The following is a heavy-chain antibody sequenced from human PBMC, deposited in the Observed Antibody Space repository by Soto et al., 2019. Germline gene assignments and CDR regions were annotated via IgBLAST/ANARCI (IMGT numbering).Heavy chain of an antibody. CDR1: GASIKSGGYY. D-gene: IGHD6-13*01. Sequence: PSETLSLTCSVSGASIKSGGYYWNWIRQHPGKDLEWMGYIYYGGATNYNPSLESRLIISIDTSKNQFSLRLSSVTAADTAVYFCARDSTIAARAFDIWGQGTMVTVSS. J-gene: IGHJ3*02. CDR3: ARDSTIAARAFDI. V-gene: IGHV4-31*03. CDR2: IYYGGAT.